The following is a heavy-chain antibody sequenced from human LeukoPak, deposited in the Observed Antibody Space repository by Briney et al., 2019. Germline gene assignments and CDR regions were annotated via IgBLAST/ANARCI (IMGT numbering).Heavy chain of an antibody. Sequence: GGSLRLSCAASGFTFSSYAMNWVCQAPGKRLEWVSYISSSGSTIYYADSVKGRFTISRDNAKNSLYLQMNSLRAEDTAVYYCARSWLAVAGPEYWGQGTLVTVSS. J-gene: IGHJ4*02. CDR1: GFTFSSYA. V-gene: IGHV3-48*03. CDR3: ARSWLAVAGPEY. CDR2: ISSSGSTI. D-gene: IGHD6-19*01.